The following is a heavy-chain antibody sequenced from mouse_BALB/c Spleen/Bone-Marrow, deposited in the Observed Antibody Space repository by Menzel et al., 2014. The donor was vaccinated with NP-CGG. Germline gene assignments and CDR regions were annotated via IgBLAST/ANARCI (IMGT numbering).Heavy chain of an antibody. V-gene: IGHV1-54*01. CDR3: ARGLVRGMDY. Sequence: VQLQQSGAELVRPGTSVKVSCKASGYASTNYWIEWIKQRPGQGLEWIGVINPGSGGINYNEKFKGKATLTADKSSSTAYMQRSSLTSDDSAVYFCARGLVRGMDYWGQGTSVTVSS. D-gene: IGHD2-3*01. CDR1: GYASTNYW. CDR2: INPGSGGI. J-gene: IGHJ4*01.